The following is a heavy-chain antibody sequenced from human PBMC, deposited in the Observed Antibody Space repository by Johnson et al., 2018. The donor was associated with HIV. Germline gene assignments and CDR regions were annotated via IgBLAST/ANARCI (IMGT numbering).Heavy chain of an antibody. J-gene: IGHJ3*02. Sequence: QVQLVESGGGVVQPGRSLRLSCAASGFIFSTYAMHWVRQVPGKGLEWVAIISYDGTNKYYADSMKGRFTISRDNSKSTLYLEMNSLRAEETALYHCAKDRRVVGAYDAVDIWGQGTMVTVSS. D-gene: IGHD1-26*01. CDR1: GFIFSTYA. CDR3: AKDRRVVGAYDAVDI. CDR2: ISYDGTNK. V-gene: IGHV3-30*18.